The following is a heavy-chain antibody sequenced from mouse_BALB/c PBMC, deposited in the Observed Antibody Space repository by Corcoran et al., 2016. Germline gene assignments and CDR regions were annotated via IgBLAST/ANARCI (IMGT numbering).Heavy chain of an antibody. J-gene: IGHJ2*01. Sequence: EVQLQQSGAELVRPGALVKLSCKASGFNIKDYYMHWVKQRPEQGLEWIGWIDPENGNTIYDPKFQGKASITADTSSNTAYLQLSSLTSEDTAVYYCARNGNFDYWGQDTTLTVSS. CDR2: IDPENGNT. CDR1: GFNIKDYY. CDR3: ARNGNFDY. D-gene: IGHD2-1*01. V-gene: IGHV14-1*02.